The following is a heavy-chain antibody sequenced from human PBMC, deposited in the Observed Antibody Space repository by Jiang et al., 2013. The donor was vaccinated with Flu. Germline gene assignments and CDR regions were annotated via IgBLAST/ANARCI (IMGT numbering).Heavy chain of an antibody. CDR1: GGSVSSSSYY. V-gene: IGHV4-61*01. CDR3: ARRNMGSGRTDY. D-gene: IGHD3-10*01. CDR2: IYYIGST. J-gene: IGHJ4*02. Sequence: LLKPSETLSLTCTVSGGSVSSSSYYWNWIRQPPGKGLEWIGNIYYIGSTNYNPSLKSRVTISVDMSKNQFSLNLMSVTAADTAVYYCARRNMGSGRTDYWGQGTLVTVSS.